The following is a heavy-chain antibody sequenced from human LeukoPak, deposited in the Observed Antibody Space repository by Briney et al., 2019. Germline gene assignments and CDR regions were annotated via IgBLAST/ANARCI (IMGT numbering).Heavy chain of an antibody. CDR1: GFTFSSYG. V-gene: IGHV3-33*01. CDR3: ARDPQDIVVVPAAPPIPWFDP. J-gene: IGHJ5*02. CDR2: IWYDGSNK. D-gene: IGHD2-2*01. Sequence: GGSLRLSCAASGFTFSSYGMHWVRQAPGKGLEWVAVIWYDGSNKYYADSVKGRFTISRDNSKNTLYLQMNSLRAEDTAVYYCARDPQDIVVVPAAPPIPWFDPWGQGTLATVSS.